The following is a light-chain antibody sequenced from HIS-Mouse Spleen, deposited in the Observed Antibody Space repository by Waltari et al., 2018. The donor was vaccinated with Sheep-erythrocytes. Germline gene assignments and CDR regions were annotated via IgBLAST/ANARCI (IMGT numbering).Light chain of an antibody. CDR2: EVS. J-gene: IGLJ2*01. V-gene: IGLV2-14*01. Sequence: PGQSITISCTGTSSDVGGDNYVPCYQQHPGKTPTLMIYEVSNRPSGVSNRYSGSKSGTTTSLLISGLQAEDEADYYCSSYTSSSTQVFGGGTKLTVL. CDR1: SSDVGGDNY. CDR3: SSYTSSSTQV.